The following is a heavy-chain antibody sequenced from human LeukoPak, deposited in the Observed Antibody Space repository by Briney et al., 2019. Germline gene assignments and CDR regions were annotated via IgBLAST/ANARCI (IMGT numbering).Heavy chain of an antibody. CDR2: SVGSSGRT. CDR1: GFTFSPHA. Sequence: GGSLRLSCEGSGFTFSPHAMSWVRQAPGKGLEWVSGSVGSSGRTYYADSVKGRFTVSRDNPKNTLYLQMNSLRVEDTAVYYCARMGGAPQGWGLGALVAVSS. J-gene: IGHJ4*02. D-gene: IGHD2-21*01. V-gene: IGHV3-23*01. CDR3: ARMGGAPQG.